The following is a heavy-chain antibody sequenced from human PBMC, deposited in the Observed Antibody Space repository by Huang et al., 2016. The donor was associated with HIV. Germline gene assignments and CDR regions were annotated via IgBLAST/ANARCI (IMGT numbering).Heavy chain of an antibody. CDR3: AREVRSVDTDRPDGYYYRGLDV. CDR1: GTSMTSSTFY. V-gene: IGHV4-39*02. CDR2: VYFPGTT. Sequence: QLRESGPGLVTPSETLSLTCSASGTSMTSSTFYWGWFRQPPGRGLEWIGSVYFPGTTDSNPALTSRVTISIDTANKQYSMRLTSVTAADTAVYFCAREVRSVDTDRPDGYYYRGLDVWGQGTTVIVSS. D-gene: IGHD2-2*03. J-gene: IGHJ6*02.